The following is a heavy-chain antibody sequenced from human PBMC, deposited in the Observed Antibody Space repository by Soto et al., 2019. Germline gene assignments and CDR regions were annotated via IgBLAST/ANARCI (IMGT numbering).Heavy chain of an antibody. Sequence: SETLSLTCAVYGGSFSGYYWSWIRQPPGKGLEWIGEINHSGSTNYNPSLKSRVTISVDTSKNQFSLKLSSVTAADTAVYYCARGEISGGYDPVFDYWGQGTLVTVSS. CDR1: GGSFSGYY. V-gene: IGHV4-34*01. CDR2: INHSGST. J-gene: IGHJ4*02. CDR3: ARGEISGGYDPVFDY. D-gene: IGHD5-12*01.